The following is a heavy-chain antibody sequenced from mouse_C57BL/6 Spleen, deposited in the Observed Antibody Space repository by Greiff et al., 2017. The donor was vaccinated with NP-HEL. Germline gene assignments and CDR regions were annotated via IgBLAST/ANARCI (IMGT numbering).Heavy chain of an antibody. CDR2: IYPGDGDT. J-gene: IGHJ2*01. Sequence: QVQLKQSGAELVKPGASVKISCKASGYAFSSYWMNWVKQRPGKGLEWIGQIYPGDGDTNYNGKFKGKDTLTADKSSITAYMQLSSLTSEDSAVYFCARDRNYYGSSTYYFDYWGQGTTLTVSS. D-gene: IGHD1-1*01. CDR3: ARDRNYYGSSTYYFDY. CDR1: GYAFSSYW. V-gene: IGHV1-80*01.